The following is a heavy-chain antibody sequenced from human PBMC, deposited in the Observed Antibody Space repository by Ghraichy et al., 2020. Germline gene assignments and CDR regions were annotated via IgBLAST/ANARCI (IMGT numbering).Heavy chain of an antibody. D-gene: IGHD1-26*01. CDR3: ARGLAGSFRYYYYYYMDV. Sequence: SQTLSLTCAVYGGSFSGYYWSWIRQPPGKGLEWIGEIYHSGSTNYNPSLKSRVTISVDTSKNQFSLKLSSVTAADTAVYYCARGLAGSFRYYYYYYMDVWSKGTTVTVSS. V-gene: IGHV4-34*01. CDR2: IYHSGST. CDR1: GGSFSGYY. J-gene: IGHJ6*03.